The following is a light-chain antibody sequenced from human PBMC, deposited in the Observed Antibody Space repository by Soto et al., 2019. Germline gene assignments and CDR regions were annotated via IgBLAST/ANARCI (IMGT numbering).Light chain of an antibody. CDR2: AAS. Sequence: DIQMTQSPSTLSASVGDRVSITCRASQSLNSWLAWYQQKPGKAPKLLIYAASSLQSGVPSRFSGSGSGTDFTLTISSLQPEDFATYYCQQSYSTPWTFGQGTEVDIK. CDR3: QQSYSTPWT. CDR1: QSLNSW. V-gene: IGKV1-39*01. J-gene: IGKJ1*01.